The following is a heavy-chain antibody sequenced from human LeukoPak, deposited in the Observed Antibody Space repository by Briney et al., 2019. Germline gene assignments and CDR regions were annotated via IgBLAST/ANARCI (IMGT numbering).Heavy chain of an antibody. CDR3: ARDLGYCSGGSCVYYYYGMDV. CDR2: ISYDGSNK. J-gene: IGHJ6*02. CDR1: GFTFSSYA. Sequence: PGRSLRHSCAASGFTFSSYAMHWVRQAPGKGLEWVAVISYDGSNKYYAGSVKGRFTISRDNSKNTLYLQMNSLRAEDTAVYYCARDLGYCSGGSCVYYYYGMDVWGQGTTVTVSS. D-gene: IGHD2-15*01. V-gene: IGHV3-30-3*01.